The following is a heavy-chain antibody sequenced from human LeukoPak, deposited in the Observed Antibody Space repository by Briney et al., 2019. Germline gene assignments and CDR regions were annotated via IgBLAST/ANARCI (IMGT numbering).Heavy chain of an antibody. CDR2: ISAYNGNT. V-gene: IGHV1-18*01. CDR1: GYTFTSYG. J-gene: IGHJ4*02. CDR3: AREESDDYVWGSYRYNQGPFDY. D-gene: IGHD3-16*02. Sequence: GASVKVSCKASGYTFTSYGISWVRQAPGQGLERMGWISAYNGNTNYAQKLQGRVTMTTDTSTGTAYMELRSLRSDDTAVYYCAREESDDYVWGSYRYNQGPFDYWGQGTLVTVSS.